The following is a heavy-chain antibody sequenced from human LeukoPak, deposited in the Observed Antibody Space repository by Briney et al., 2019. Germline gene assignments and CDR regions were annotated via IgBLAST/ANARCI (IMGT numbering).Heavy chain of an antibody. D-gene: IGHD3-10*01. CDR3: ARDGRHNYYGSGSYAAFDI. Sequence: ASVKVSCKASGYTFTGYYMHWVRQAPGQGLEWMGWINPNSGGTNYAQKFQGRVTMTRDMSTSTVYMELSSLRSEDTAVYYCARDGRHNYYGSGSYAAFDIWGQGTMVTVSS. J-gene: IGHJ3*02. V-gene: IGHV1-2*02. CDR2: INPNSGGT. CDR1: GYTFTGYY.